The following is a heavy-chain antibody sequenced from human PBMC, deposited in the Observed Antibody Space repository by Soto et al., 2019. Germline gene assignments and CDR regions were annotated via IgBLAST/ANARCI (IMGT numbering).Heavy chain of an antibody. D-gene: IGHD5-18*01. V-gene: IGHV3-23*01. Sequence: EVQLLESGGGLVQPGGSLRLSCAASGITFSNYVLSWVRQAPGKGLEWVSSISGSGTSTYYAVSVKGRFSISRDTSKSTLYLHMSSLRADDTAIYYCAKEAGGGAAMVTSYFDYWGQGTLVTVSS. CDR3: AKEAGGGAAMVTSYFDY. CDR2: ISGSGTST. CDR1: GITFSNYV. J-gene: IGHJ4*02.